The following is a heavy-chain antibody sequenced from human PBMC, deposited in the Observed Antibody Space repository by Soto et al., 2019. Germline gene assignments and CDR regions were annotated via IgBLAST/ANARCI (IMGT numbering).Heavy chain of an antibody. Sequence: GASVKVSCKASGYTFTSYAIDWVRQAPGQRLEWMGWISAYNGNTNYAQKLQGRVTMTTDTSTSTAYMELRSLRSDDTAVYYCARDAAVGLFDYWGQGTLVTVSS. CDR3: ARDAAVGLFDY. D-gene: IGHD1-26*01. J-gene: IGHJ4*02. CDR2: ISAYNGNT. CDR1: GYTFTSYA. V-gene: IGHV1-18*01.